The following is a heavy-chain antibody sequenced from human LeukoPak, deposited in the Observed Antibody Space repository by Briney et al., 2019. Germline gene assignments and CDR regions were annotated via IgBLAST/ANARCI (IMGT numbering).Heavy chain of an antibody. J-gene: IGHJ3*02. Sequence: SETLSLTCTVSGGSLSRYYRSWIRQPPGKGLEWIGYIYYSGSTNCNPSVKSRVAMSVDTSKKQFSLKLSSLTAADTAVYYCARGGTAVIAPYAFDIWGQGTMVTVSS. V-gene: IGHV4-59*01. CDR3: ARGGTAVIAPYAFDI. D-gene: IGHD4-23*01. CDR1: GGSLSRYY. CDR2: IYYSGST.